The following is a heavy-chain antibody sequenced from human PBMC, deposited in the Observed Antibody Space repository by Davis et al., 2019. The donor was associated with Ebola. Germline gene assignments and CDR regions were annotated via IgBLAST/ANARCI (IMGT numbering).Heavy chain of an antibody. CDR1: GVSTNNGVYY. Sequence: LRLSCTVSGVSTNNGVYYWSSIRAHPGKGLVWIGYIYDSCITHYNPSLQSRLIISVDTSKNHFSLTLDSVTVADTAIYYCATVIRGWASAYGGQGSRVTVSS. D-gene: IGHD6-19*01. J-gene: IGHJ4*02. CDR3: ATVIRGWASAY. CDR2: IYDSCIT. V-gene: IGHV4-31*03.